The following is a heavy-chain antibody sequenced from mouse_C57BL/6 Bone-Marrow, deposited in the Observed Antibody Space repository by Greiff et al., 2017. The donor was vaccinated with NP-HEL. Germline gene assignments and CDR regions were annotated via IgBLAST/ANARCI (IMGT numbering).Heavy chain of an antibody. CDR1: GYSFTGYF. J-gene: IGHJ3*01. CDR3: ARRGFDY. V-gene: IGHV1-20*01. CDR2: INPYNGDT. Sequence: VQLKESGPELVKPGDSVKISCKASGYSFTGYFMNWVMQSHGKSLEWIGRINPYNGDTFYNQKFKGKATLTVDKSSSTAHMELRSLTSEDSAVYYCARRGFDYWGQGTLVTVSA.